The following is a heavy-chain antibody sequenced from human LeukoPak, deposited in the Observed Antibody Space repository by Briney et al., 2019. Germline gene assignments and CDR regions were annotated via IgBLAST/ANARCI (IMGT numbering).Heavy chain of an antibody. CDR2: ISDGGSRT. CDR3: AKVQLGIGVDY. D-gene: IGHD7-27*01. J-gene: IGHJ4*02. CDR1: GFSFSSYA. V-gene: IGHV3-23*01. Sequence: GGSLRLSCAASGFSFSSYAVSWVRQAPGKGLEWVSGISDGGSRTYYADSVKGRFTIPRDDSKNTLYLQMNSLRAEDTAVYYCAKVQLGIGVDYWGQGTLVTVSS.